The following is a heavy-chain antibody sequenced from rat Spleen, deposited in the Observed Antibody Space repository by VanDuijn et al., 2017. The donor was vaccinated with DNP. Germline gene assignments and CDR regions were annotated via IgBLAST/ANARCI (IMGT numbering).Heavy chain of an antibody. CDR3: TTDFERGY. CDR1: GFTFSFYG. D-gene: IGHD1-11*01. V-gene: IGHV5-27*01. J-gene: IGHJ2*01. CDR2: ISASGGST. Sequence: EVQLVESGGGLVQPGRSLKLSCEASGFTFSFYGMAWVRQAPKKGLEWVASISASGGSTSYRDSVKGRFTISRDNAKSTLYLQMDSLRSEDTATYYCTTDFERGYWGQGVMVTVSS.